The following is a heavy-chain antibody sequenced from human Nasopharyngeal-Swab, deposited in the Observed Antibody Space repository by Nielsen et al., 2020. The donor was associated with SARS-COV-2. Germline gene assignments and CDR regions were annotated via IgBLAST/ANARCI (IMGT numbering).Heavy chain of an antibody. CDR3: ATIFYSSSIYFDY. J-gene: IGHJ4*02. D-gene: IGHD6-6*01. V-gene: IGHV1-24*01. CDR2: FDPEDGET. Sequence: WVRQAPGQGLEWMGGFDPEDGETIYAQKFQGRVTMTEDTSTDTAYMELSSLRSEDTAVYYCATIFYSSSIYFDYWGQGTLVTVSP.